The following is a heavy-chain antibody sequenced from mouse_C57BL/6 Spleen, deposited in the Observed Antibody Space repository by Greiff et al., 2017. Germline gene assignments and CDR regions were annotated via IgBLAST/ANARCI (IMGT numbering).Heavy chain of an antibody. CDR1: GYTFTSYW. Sequence: QVQLQQPGAELVRPGSSVKLSCKASGYTFTSYWMHWVKQRPIQGLEWIGNIDPSDSETHYNQKFKDKATLTVDKSSSTAYMQLSSLTSEDSAVYYCARGTGTRAWFAYWGQGTLVTVSA. V-gene: IGHV1-52*01. CDR3: ARGTGTRAWFAY. D-gene: IGHD4-1*01. CDR2: IDPSDSET. J-gene: IGHJ3*01.